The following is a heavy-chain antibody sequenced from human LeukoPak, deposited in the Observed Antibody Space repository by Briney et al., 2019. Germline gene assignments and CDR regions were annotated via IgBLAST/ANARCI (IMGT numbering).Heavy chain of an antibody. CDR1: GFTFSGFW. V-gene: IGHV3-7*03. CDR2: INSDGSEG. CDR3: ARSSYSSSSSV. Sequence: GGFLRLSCAVSGFTFSGFWMSWSRQAPGKGLEWVASINSDGSEGYYADVVKGRFTISRDNAKNSLYLQINSLRAEDTAVYYCARSSYSSSSSVWGQGTMVTVSS. J-gene: IGHJ3*01. D-gene: IGHD6-6*01.